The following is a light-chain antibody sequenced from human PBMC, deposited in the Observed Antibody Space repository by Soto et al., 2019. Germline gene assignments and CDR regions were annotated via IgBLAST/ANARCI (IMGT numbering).Light chain of an antibody. J-gene: IGKJ4*01. CDR2: AAS. V-gene: IGKV1-9*01. CDR3: QQLNSYPLT. CDR1: QGISSY. Sequence: DIQLTPSPSFLSASVGDRVTITCRASQGISSYLAWYQQKPGKAPKLLIYAASTLQSGVPSRFSGSGSGTEFTLTISSLQPEDSATYYCQQLNSYPLTFGGGTKVEIK.